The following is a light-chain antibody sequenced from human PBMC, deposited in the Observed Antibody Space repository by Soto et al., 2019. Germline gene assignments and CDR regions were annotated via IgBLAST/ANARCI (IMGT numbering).Light chain of an antibody. V-gene: IGKV3-15*01. CDR3: QQYNNWLPIT. CDR1: QSVSSN. J-gene: IGKJ5*01. Sequence: EIVMTQSPATRSSSPGQRATLSCXXSQSVSSNLAWYQQKPGQAPRLLIYGASTRATGIPARFSGSGSGTEFTLTISSLQSEDFAVYYCQQYNNWLPITFGQGTRLEIK. CDR2: GAS.